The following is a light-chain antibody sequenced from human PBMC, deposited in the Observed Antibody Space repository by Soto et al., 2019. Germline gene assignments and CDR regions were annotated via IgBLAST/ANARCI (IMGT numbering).Light chain of an antibody. CDR1: QSVSSNF. CDR3: QQYNSYPWT. Sequence: ESVLTQSPGTLSLSPGGRVTLSCRASQSVSSNFLAWYQQKPGQAPRLLIYGASNRAAGIPDRFSGSGSGTDFTLTISSLQPDDFATYYCQQYNSYPWTFGQGTKVDIK. V-gene: IGKV3-20*01. CDR2: GAS. J-gene: IGKJ1*01.